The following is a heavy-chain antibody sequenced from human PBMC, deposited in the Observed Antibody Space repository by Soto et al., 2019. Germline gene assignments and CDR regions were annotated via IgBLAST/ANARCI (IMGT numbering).Heavy chain of an antibody. CDR3: ARVERGTATTVVDAFDI. CDR2: MSHSGGT. V-gene: IGHV4-34*01. Sequence: QVQLQQWGAGLLKPSETLSLTCAVYGGFVSSGSYYWSWIRHPPGKGLEWIGEMSHSGGTHFNPSPKSRVTISVEPSKNQFSLKMSSVTAADTALYYCARVERGTATTVVDAFDIWGPGTMVTVSS. D-gene: IGHD1-1*01. J-gene: IGHJ3*02. CDR1: GGFVSSGSYY.